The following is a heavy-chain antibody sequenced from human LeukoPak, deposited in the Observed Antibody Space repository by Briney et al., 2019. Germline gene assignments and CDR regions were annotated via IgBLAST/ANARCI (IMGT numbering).Heavy chain of an antibody. CDR1: GGSFSGYY. CDR3: ARGRGITMIVVVTSAFDY. CDR2: INHSGST. D-gene: IGHD3-22*01. J-gene: IGHJ4*02. V-gene: IGHV4-34*01. Sequence: SETLSLTCAVYGGSFSGYYWSWIRQPPGKGLEWIVDINHSGSTNSNPSLKSRVTISVDTSKNQFSLKLSSVTAADTAVYYCARGRGITMIVVVTSAFDYWGQGTLVTVSS.